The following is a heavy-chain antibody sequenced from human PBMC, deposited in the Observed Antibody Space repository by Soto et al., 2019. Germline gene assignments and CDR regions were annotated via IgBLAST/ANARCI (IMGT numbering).Heavy chain of an antibody. CDR3: AKAPIGWDGMDV. J-gene: IGHJ6*02. Sequence: EVQLLESGGGLVQPGGSLRLSCAASGFTFSSYAMSWVRQAPGKGLEWVSVISGSGDSAYYADSVKGRFAISRDNSKNTLYLQMTSLRAEDTAVYYCAKAPIGWDGMDVWGQGTTVTVSS. CDR1: GFTFSSYA. V-gene: IGHV3-23*01. CDR2: ISGSGDSA. D-gene: IGHD6-19*01.